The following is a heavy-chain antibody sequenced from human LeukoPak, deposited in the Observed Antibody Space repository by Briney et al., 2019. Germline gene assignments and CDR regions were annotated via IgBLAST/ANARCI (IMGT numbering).Heavy chain of an antibody. CDR2: IYYSGST. D-gene: IGHD3-10*01. Sequence: SETLSLTCTVSGGSISSNDWSWIRQPPGKGLEWFGYIYYSGSTNYNPSLKSRVTISVDTSKNQFSLKLSSVTAADTAVYYCAREFEGRYYYPWGQGTLVTVSS. CDR1: GGSISSND. J-gene: IGHJ5*02. CDR3: AREFEGRYYYP. V-gene: IGHV4-59*01.